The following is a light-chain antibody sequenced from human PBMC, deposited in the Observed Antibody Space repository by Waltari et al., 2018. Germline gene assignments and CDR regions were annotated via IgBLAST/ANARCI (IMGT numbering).Light chain of an antibody. CDR1: SSNIGSNY. J-gene: IGLJ2*01. V-gene: IGLV1-47*01. Sequence: QSVLTQPPSASGTPGQRVTISCSGSSSNIGSNYVYWYQQLPGTAPKLLIYRNNHRPSGGPARFSGSKSGTSASVAISGLRSEDEADYYCAAWDDSLSLVFGGGTKLTVL. CDR2: RNN. CDR3: AAWDDSLSLV.